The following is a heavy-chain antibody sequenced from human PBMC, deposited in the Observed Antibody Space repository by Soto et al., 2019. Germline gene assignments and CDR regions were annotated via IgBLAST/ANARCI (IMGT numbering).Heavy chain of an antibody. CDR3: AKSIETTYCSGSSCYDWGEYLQV. CDR2: ISGSSATT. V-gene: IGHV3-23*01. Sequence: PGGSLRLSCLASGVAFNTYTMSWVRQAPGKGLERVSSISGSSATTKYADSVKGRFTVSRDNSRNTLYLQMDSLRDEDTAIYYCAKSIETTYCSGSSCYDWGEYLQVWGQGTQVTVSS. CDR1: GVAFNTYT. J-gene: IGHJ1*01. D-gene: IGHD2-15*01.